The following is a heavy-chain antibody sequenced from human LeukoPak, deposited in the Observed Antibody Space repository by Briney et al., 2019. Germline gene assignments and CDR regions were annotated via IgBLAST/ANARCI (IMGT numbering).Heavy chain of an antibody. CDR1: GYTFTGYY. CDR3: ARDRVVGATTDIFDY. J-gene: IGHJ4*02. CDR2: INPNSGGT. D-gene: IGHD1-26*01. V-gene: IGHV1-2*06. Sequence: ASVEVSCKASGYTFTGYYMHWVRQAPGQGLEWMGRINPNSGGTNYAQKFQGRVTTTRDTSISTAYMELSRLRSDDTAVYYCARDRVVGATTDIFDYWGQGTLVTVSS.